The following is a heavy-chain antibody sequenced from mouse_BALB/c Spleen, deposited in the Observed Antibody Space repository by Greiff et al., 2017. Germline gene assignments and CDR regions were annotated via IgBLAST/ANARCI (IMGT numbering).Heavy chain of an antibody. CDR1: GFTFSSYA. Sequence: EVKLMESGGGLVKPGGSLKLSCAASGFTFSSYAMSWVRQTPEKRLEWVASISSGGSTYYPDSVKGRFTISRDNARNILYLQMSSLRSEDTAMYYCASYRYDFSWFAYWGQGTLVTVSA. CDR2: ISSGGST. CDR3: ASYRYDFSWFAY. V-gene: IGHV5-6-5*01. D-gene: IGHD2-14*01. J-gene: IGHJ3*01.